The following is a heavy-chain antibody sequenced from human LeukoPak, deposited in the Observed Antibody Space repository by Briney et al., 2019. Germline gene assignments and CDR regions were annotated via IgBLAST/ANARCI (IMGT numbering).Heavy chain of an antibody. Sequence: GGSLRLSCAASGFPFSSYWMHWVRHAPGKGLVWVSRINSDGSSTSYADSVKGRFTISRDNAKNTLYLQMNSLRAEDTAVYYCARDREPHYYCRWELDYWGQRTLVTVSS. CDR2: INSDGSST. CDR1: GFPFSSYW. CDR3: ARDREPHYYCRWELDY. J-gene: IGHJ4*02. D-gene: IGHD3-10*01. V-gene: IGHV3-74*01.